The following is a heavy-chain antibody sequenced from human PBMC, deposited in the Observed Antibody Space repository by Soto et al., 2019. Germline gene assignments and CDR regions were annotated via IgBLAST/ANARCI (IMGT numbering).Heavy chain of an antibody. J-gene: IGHJ4*02. CDR3: AKRDLLGGYDTVGY. CDR2: ISGSGGST. V-gene: IGHV3-23*01. Sequence: GGSLRLSCAASGFTFSSYAMSWVRQAPGKGLEWVSAISGSGGSTYYADSAKGRFTISRDNSKNTLYLQMNSLRAEDTAVYYCAKRDLLGGYDTVGYWGQGTLVTVSS. D-gene: IGHD3-22*01. CDR1: GFTFSSYA.